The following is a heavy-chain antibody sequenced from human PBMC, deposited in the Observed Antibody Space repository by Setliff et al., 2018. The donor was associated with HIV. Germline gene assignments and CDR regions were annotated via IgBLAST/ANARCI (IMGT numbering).Heavy chain of an antibody. CDR3: ARVGPETGGAFDN. CDR2: VHHSGST. D-gene: IGHD3-16*01. CDR1: GVSIIYSY. Sequence: PSETLSLTCTVSGVSIIYSYWTWIRQPPGKGPEWIGYVHHSGSTAYNPSLNSRVTMSIDASKNQVSLKVTSVTAADTAVYYCARVGPETGGAFDNWGQGTPVTVSS. V-gene: IGHV4-59*01. J-gene: IGHJ3*02.